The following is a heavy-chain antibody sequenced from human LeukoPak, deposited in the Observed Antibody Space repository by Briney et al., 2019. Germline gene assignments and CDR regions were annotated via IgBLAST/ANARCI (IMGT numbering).Heavy chain of an antibody. Sequence: ASVKVSCKASGYTFTSYDINWVRQATGQGLEWMGWMNPNSGNTGYAQKFQGRVTITRNTSISTAYMELSSLRSEDTAVYYCARGLGGSSWDVGVEGIGYYFDYWSQGTLVTVSS. CDR2: MNPNSGNT. D-gene: IGHD6-13*01. J-gene: IGHJ4*02. CDR3: ARGLGGSSWDVGVEGIGYYFDY. CDR1: GYTFTSYD. V-gene: IGHV1-8*03.